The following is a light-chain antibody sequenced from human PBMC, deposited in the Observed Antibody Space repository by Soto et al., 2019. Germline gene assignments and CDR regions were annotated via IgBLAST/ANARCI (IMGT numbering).Light chain of an antibody. CDR2: GAS. J-gene: IGKJ4*01. CDR3: QQYDRVPGFT. Sequence: ESVLTQSPGTLSLSPGERATLSCRASQSVSSNYLAWYQQKPGQAPRLLIYGASTRATGIPDRFSGSGSGTDFTLTINRLEPEDSAVYYCQQYDRVPGFTFGGGTKVDIK. CDR1: QSVSSNY. V-gene: IGKV3-20*01.